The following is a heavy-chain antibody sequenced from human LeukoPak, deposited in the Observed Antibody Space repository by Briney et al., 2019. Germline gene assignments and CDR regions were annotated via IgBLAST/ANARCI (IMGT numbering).Heavy chain of an antibody. J-gene: IGHJ4*02. CDR2: MNPNSGNT. V-gene: IGHV1-8*01. CDR1: GYTFTSYD. CDR3: ARGVGGYDFWSGYFPYYFDY. D-gene: IGHD3-3*01. Sequence: ASVKVSCKASGYTFTSYDINWVRQATGQGLEWMGWMNPNSGNTGYAQKFQGRVTMTRNTSISTAYMELSSLRSGDTAVYYCARGVGGYDFWSGYFPYYFDYWGQGTLVTVSS.